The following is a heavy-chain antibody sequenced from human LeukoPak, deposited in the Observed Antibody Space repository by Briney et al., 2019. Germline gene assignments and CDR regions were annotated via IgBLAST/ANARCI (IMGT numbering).Heavy chain of an antibody. CDR2: IYHSGST. V-gene: IGHV4-38-2*02. D-gene: IGHD3-16*01. Sequence: SETLSLTCAVSGYSISSGYYWGWIRQPPGKGLEWIGSIYHSGSTYYNPSLKNRVTISVDTSKNQFSLKLSSVTAADTAVYYCARDLVGDHDAFDIWGQGTMVTVSS. J-gene: IGHJ3*02. CDR1: GYSISSGYY. CDR3: ARDLVGDHDAFDI.